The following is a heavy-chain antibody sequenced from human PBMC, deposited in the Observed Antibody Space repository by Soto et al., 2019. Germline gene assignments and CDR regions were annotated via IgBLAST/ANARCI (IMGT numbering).Heavy chain of an antibody. CDR1: GFTFNSYG. Sequence: QEQLVESGGGVVQPGTSLRLSCVASGFTFNSYGMHWVRQAPGKGLEWVAAIWFDGSDKYYADSVKGRFTISRDNSKNTLYLQMNSLRAEDTGVYYCARLVGAAAGRFDPWGQRTLVIVSS. V-gene: IGHV3-33*01. CDR2: IWFDGSDK. CDR3: ARLVGAAAGRFDP. J-gene: IGHJ5*02. D-gene: IGHD6-13*01.